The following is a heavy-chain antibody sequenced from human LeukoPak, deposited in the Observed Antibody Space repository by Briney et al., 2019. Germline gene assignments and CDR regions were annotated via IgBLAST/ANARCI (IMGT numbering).Heavy chain of an antibody. V-gene: IGHV3-7*01. J-gene: IGHJ3*02. CDR2: IKDDGNEQ. CDR3: ASDPYFDAFDM. D-gene: IGHD3-3*01. Sequence: TGGSLRLSCVASGFIFSSYWMSWVRQAPGKGLEWVANIKDDGNEQYYVDSVRGRFTIFRDNAKNSLYLQMNSLRVEGTAMYYCASDPYFDAFDMWGQGTMVTVSS. CDR1: GFIFSSYW.